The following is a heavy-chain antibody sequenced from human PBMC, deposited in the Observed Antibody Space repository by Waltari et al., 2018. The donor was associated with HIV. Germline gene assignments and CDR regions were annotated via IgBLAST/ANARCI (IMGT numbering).Heavy chain of an antibody. Sequence: QVQLQQWGAGLLKPSEPLSLTSAVYGGSFTGYHWSWIRQPPGKGLEGTGEINQSGRNNYNPSLKSRVTISLDTSKNQFSLKLSSVTAADTAVYYCAGGRVTTPKYYYGMDVWGQGTTVTVSS. CDR3: AGGRVTTPKYYYGMDV. CDR2: INQSGRN. V-gene: IGHV4-34*01. D-gene: IGHD4-17*01. J-gene: IGHJ6*02. CDR1: GGSFTGYH.